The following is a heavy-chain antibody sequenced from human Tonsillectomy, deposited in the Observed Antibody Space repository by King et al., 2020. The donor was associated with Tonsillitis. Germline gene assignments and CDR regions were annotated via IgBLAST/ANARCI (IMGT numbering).Heavy chain of an antibody. J-gene: IGHJ4*02. V-gene: IGHV3-30*18. Sequence: VQLVESGGGLVQPGGSLRLSCAASGFTFSNYCMHWLRQAPGKGLEWVAIISYDGSDLFQADSVKGRIIISRDDSKNTLYLEMNSLRAEDAALYYCAKDVRRYGSGSFPDSWGQGTLVTGSS. CDR3: AKDVRRYGSGSFPDS. D-gene: IGHD3-10*01. CDR1: GFTFSNYC. CDR2: ISYDGSDL.